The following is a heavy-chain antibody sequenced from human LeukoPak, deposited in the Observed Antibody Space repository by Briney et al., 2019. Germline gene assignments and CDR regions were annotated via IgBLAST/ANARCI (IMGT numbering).Heavy chain of an antibody. D-gene: IGHD3-22*01. CDR3: AREGISGYPQSYGMDV. J-gene: IGHJ6*02. CDR1: GYTFTSYG. V-gene: IGHV1-18*01. Sequence: ASVKVSCKASGYTFTSYGISWVRQAPGQGLEWMGWISAQKGHTNYAQKLQGRFTMTTDTSTSTAYIELRSLRSDDTAVYYCAREGISGYPQSYGMDVWGQGTTVTVS. CDR2: ISAQKGHT.